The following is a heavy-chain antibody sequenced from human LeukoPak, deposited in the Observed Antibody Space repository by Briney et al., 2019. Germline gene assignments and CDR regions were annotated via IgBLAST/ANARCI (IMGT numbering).Heavy chain of an antibody. CDR2: INPNSGGT. J-gene: IGHJ6*02. CDR3: ATDRLPVSVVGVRNYGLDV. Sequence: GASVKVSCKASGYTFTDYYVLWVRLAPGQGLEWMGLINPNSGGTNYAQKFQGRVTMTRDTSISTAYMELTRLRSDDTAVYYCATDRLPVSVVGVRNYGLDVWGQGTTVSVSS. D-gene: IGHD2-21*01. CDR1: GYTFTDYY. V-gene: IGHV1-2*02.